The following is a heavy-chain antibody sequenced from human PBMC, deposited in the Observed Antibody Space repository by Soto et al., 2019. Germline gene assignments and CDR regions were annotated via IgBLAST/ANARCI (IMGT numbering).Heavy chain of an antibody. CDR1: GFTFSSCT. D-gene: IGHD1-1*01. J-gene: IGHJ4*02. V-gene: IGHV3-21*01. Sequence: EVQLVESGGGLVKPGGSLRLSCAVSGFTFSSCTMSWVRQAPGKGLEWVSSISGSSSTYYADSVKGRFTISRDNAKNSLFLQMSSLRAEDTAVYYCSREVQPVVRREYDYWGQGTLVTVSS. CDR2: ISGSSST. CDR3: SREVQPVVRREYDY.